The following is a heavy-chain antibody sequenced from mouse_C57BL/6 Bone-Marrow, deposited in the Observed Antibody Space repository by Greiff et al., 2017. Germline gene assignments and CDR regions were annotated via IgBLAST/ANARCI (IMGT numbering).Heavy chain of an antibody. V-gene: IGHV5-6*01. Sequence: EVKVVESGGDLVKPGGSLKLSCAASGFTFSSYGMSWVRQTPDKRLEWVATICSGGSYTYYPDSVKGRFTISRDNAKNTLYLQISSLKSEDTAMYYGERQSSGGFAYWGQGTLVTVSA. CDR3: ERQSSGGFAY. CDR2: ICSGGSYT. D-gene: IGHD1-3*01. CDR1: GFTFSSYG. J-gene: IGHJ3*01.